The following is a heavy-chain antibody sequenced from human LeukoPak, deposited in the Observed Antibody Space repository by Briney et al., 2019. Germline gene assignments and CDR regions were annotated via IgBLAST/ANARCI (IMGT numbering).Heavy chain of an antibody. Sequence: GGSLRLSCAASGFTFSSYGMHWVRQAPGKGLEWVAVISYDGSNKYYADSVKGRFTISRDNPKNTLYLQMNSLRAEDTAVYYCAKGHLTYCSSTSCYVGDWFDPWGQGTLVTVSS. V-gene: IGHV3-30*18. CDR2: ISYDGSNK. J-gene: IGHJ5*02. D-gene: IGHD2-2*01. CDR1: GFTFSSYG. CDR3: AKGHLTYCSSTSCYVGDWFDP.